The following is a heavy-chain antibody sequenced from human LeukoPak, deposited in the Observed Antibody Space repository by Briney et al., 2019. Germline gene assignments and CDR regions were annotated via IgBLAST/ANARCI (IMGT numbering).Heavy chain of an antibody. CDR2: IYYSGST. CDR3: AKSDGYSLIDY. D-gene: IGHD2-21*02. J-gene: IGHJ4*02. Sequence: KPSETLSLTRTVSGGSISSYYWSWIRQPPGKGLEWIGYIYYSGSTYYNPSLKSRVTISVDTSKNQFSLKLNSVTAADTAMYYCAKSDGYSLIDYLGQGTLVTVSS. CDR1: GGSISSYY. V-gene: IGHV4-59*04.